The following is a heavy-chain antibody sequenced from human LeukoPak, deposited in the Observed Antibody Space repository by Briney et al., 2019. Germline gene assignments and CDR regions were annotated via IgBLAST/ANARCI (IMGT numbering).Heavy chain of an antibody. CDR1: GGSFSGYY. Sequence: NPSETLSLTCAVYGGSFSGYYWSWIRQPPGKGLEWIGEINHSGSTNYNPSPKSRVTISVDTSKNQFSLKLSSVTAADTAVYYCARGLGVAVAALFDYWGQGTLVTVSS. J-gene: IGHJ4*02. D-gene: IGHD6-19*01. CDR3: ARGLGVAVAALFDY. V-gene: IGHV4-34*01. CDR2: INHSGST.